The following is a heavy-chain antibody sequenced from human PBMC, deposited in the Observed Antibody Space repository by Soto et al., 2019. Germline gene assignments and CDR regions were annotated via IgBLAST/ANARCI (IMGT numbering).Heavy chain of an antibody. V-gene: IGHV5-10-1*01. Sequence: GESLKISCKGSGYSFTSYWISWVRQMPGKGLEWMGRIDPSDSYTNYSPSFQGHVTISADKSISTAYLQWSSLKASDTAMYYCARHDDILTGYPRDWFDPWGQGTLVTSPQ. CDR2: IDPSDSYT. D-gene: IGHD3-9*01. J-gene: IGHJ5*02. CDR1: GYSFTSYW. CDR3: ARHDDILTGYPRDWFDP.